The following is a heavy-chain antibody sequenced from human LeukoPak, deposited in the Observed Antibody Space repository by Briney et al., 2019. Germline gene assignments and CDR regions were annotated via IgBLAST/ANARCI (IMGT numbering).Heavy chain of an antibody. Sequence: SSVKVSYKASGYTFTGYYMHWVRQAPGQGLEWMGWINPNSGGTNYAQKFQGRVTMTRDTSISTAYMELSRLRSDDTAVYYCARDSYYDFWSGYSVYWGQGTLVTVSS. CDR2: INPNSGGT. V-gene: IGHV1-2*02. CDR1: GYTFTGYY. CDR3: ARDSYYDFWSGYSVY. D-gene: IGHD3-3*01. J-gene: IGHJ4*02.